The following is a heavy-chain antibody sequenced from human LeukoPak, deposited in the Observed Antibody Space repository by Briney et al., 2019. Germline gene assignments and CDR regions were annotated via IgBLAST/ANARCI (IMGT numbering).Heavy chain of an antibody. CDR2: IYFSGTT. D-gene: IGHD1/OR15-1a*01. CDR3: ARLLGPLPEQNWFDP. CDR1: GGSIGNYY. V-gene: IGHV4-59*08. Sequence: SETLSLTCTVSGGSIGNYYWSWLRQPPGKGLEWIGYIYFSGTTNINPSLKSRVTISVDMSKNQFSLKLSSVTAADTAVYYCARLLGPLPEQNWFDPWGQGTLVTVSS. J-gene: IGHJ5*02.